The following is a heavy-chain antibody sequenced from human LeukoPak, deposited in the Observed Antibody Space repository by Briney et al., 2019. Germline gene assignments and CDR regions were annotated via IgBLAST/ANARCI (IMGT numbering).Heavy chain of an antibody. V-gene: IGHV3-23*01. CDR1: GSTFSSYA. D-gene: IGHD4-17*01. J-gene: IGHJ4*02. Sequence: GGSLRLSCAASGSTFSSYAMSWVRQAPGKGLEGVSAISGSGGSTYYADSVKGRFTISRDNSKNTLYLQMNSLRAEDTAVYYCAKDIGYGDYGGFDYWGQGTLVTVSS. CDR2: ISGSGGST. CDR3: AKDIGYGDYGGFDY.